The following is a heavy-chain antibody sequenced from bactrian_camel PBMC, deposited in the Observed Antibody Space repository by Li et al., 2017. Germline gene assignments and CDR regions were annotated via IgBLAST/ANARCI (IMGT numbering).Heavy chain of an antibody. CDR1: GFTVDDST. Sequence: HVQLVESGGGSVQAGGNLRLSCTASGFTVDDSTMGWYREAPGNECELVSFISSDGSTYYTDSVKGRFTISQDNVKSAVYLQMNSLKPEDTALYYCAADYLALEWVEYISSCYWGQGTQVTVS. V-gene: IGHV3S63*01. D-gene: IGHD3*01. CDR2: ISSDGST. J-gene: IGHJ4*01. CDR3: AADYLALEWVEYISSCY.